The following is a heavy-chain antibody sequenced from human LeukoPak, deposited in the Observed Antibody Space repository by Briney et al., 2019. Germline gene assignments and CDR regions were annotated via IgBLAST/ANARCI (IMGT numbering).Heavy chain of an antibody. V-gene: IGHV4-30-2*01. D-gene: IGHD6-13*01. CDR3: ARARPPGYSSSWTLLYYFDY. J-gene: IGHJ4*02. CDR2: IYHSGST. CDR1: GSSISSGGYS. Sequence: PSETLSLTCAVSGSSISSGGYSWSWIRQPPGKGLEWIGYIYHSGSTYYNPSLKSRVTISVDTSKNQFSLKLSSVTAADTAVYYCARARPPGYSSSWTLLYYFDYWGQGTLVTVSS.